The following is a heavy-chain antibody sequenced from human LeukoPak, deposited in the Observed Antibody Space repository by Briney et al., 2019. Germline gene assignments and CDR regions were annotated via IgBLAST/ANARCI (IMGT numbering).Heavy chain of an antibody. CDR2: IKQDGSEK. D-gene: IGHD3-3*01. CDR3: ARNYDFWSGYYNY. CDR1: GFTFSSYW. J-gene: IGHJ4*02. Sequence: PGGSLRLSCAASGFTFSSYWMSWVRQAPGKGLEWVANIKQDGSEKYYVDSVKGRFTISRDNAKNSLYLQMNSLRAEDTAVYYGARNYDFWSGYYNYWGQGTLVTVSS. V-gene: IGHV3-7*01.